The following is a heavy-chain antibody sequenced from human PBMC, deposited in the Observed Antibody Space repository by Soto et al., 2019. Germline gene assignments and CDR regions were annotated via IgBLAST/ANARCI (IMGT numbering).Heavy chain of an antibody. CDR1: GFTFSDYA. Sequence: PGGSLRLSCAASGFTFSDYAMSWVRQAPGKGLEWVSVISGSGGDTHYAASVKGRFAISRDNSKNTLSLQMNSLRAEDTAVYYCAKDRRTCTDGVCYSHFDHWGQGALVTVSS. CDR2: ISGSGGDT. V-gene: IGHV3-23*01. CDR3: AKDRRTCTDGVCYSHFDH. J-gene: IGHJ4*02. D-gene: IGHD2-8*01.